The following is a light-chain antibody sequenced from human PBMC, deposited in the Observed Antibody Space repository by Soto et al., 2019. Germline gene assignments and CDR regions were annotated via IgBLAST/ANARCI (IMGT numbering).Light chain of an antibody. J-gene: IGLJ2*01. CDR1: KLGDKY. CDR3: QAWDSSTVV. Sequence: SYELTQPRSVSVSPGQTASITCSGDKLGDKYACWYQQKPGQSPVVVIYQDSKRPSGIPERFSGSNSGNTATLTISGTQAMDEADYYCQAWDSSTVVFGGGTKLTVL. CDR2: QDS. V-gene: IGLV3-1*01.